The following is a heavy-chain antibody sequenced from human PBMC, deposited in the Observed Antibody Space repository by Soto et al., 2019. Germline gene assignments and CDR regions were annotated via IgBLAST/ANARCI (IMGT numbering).Heavy chain of an antibody. CDR3: ARVPDY. J-gene: IGHJ4*02. CDR1: GGSISRGGYS. V-gene: IGHV4-30-2*01. Sequence: QLQLQESGSVLVKPSQTLSLTCAVSGGSISRGGYSWSWIRQPPGKGLEWIGYIYHSGSTYYNPSLKSRVTISVDRSKNQFSLKLSSVTAADTAVYYCARVPDYWGQGTLVTVSS. CDR2: IYHSGST.